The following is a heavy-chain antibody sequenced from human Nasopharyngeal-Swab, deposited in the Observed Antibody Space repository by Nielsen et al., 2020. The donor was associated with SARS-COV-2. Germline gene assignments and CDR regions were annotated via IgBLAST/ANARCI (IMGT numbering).Heavy chain of an antibody. V-gene: IGHV3-48*04. CDR3: ARGDDTTDYYEPFDS. Sequence: GGSLRLSCAASGFTFSSYWMSWVRQVPGKGLEWVSFISRGGESIYYADSVKGRFTISRDNAKNSVYLQMNSLRAEDSAVYYCARGDDTTDYYEPFDSWGQGTLVTVSS. J-gene: IGHJ4*02. CDR2: ISRGGESI. D-gene: IGHD3-22*01. CDR1: GFTFSSYW.